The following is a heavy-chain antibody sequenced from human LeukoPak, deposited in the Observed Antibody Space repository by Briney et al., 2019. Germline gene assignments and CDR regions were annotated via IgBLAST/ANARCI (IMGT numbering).Heavy chain of an antibody. CDR2: ISSNGGST. Sequence: GGSLRLSCAASGFTFSSYGMHWVRQAPGKGLEYVSAISSNGGSTYYANSVKGRFTISRDNSKNTLYLQMGSLRAEDMAVYYCARVSEDYDFWSGYYPHWGQGTLVTVSS. D-gene: IGHD3-3*01. CDR1: GFTFSSYG. J-gene: IGHJ4*02. CDR3: ARVSEDYDFWSGYYPH. V-gene: IGHV3-64*01.